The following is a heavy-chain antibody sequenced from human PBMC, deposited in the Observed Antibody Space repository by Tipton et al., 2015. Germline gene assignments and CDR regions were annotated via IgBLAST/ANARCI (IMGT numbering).Heavy chain of an antibody. V-gene: IGHV3-48*03. CDR1: GFMLSSYD. Sequence: SLRLSCAASGFMLSSYDMNWFRQAPGKGPEWVSYISGSGRTTKYADSVKGRFTISRDNAQNSLFLQMNSLTAEDTAFYYCAREGSSWYFGVYWGQGTLVSVSS. J-gene: IGHJ4*02. D-gene: IGHD6-13*01. CDR3: AREGSSWYFGVY. CDR2: ISGSGRTT.